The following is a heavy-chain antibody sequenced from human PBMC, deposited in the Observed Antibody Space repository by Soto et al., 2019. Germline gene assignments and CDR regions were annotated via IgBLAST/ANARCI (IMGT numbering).Heavy chain of an antibody. Sequence: PGGSLRLSCAASGFTFSSYAMSWVRQAPGKGLEWVSAISGSVGSTYYADSVKGRFTISRDNSKNTLYLQMNSLRAEDTAVYYCRGYCSGGSRYRPPYYYYYGMDVWGQGTRVTVSS. CDR2: ISGSVGST. CDR1: GFTFSSYA. CDR3: RGYCSGGSRYRPPYYYYYGMDV. J-gene: IGHJ6*02. D-gene: IGHD2-15*01. V-gene: IGHV3-23*01.